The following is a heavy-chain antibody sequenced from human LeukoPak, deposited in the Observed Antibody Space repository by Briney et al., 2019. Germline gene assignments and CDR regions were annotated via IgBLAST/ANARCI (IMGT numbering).Heavy chain of an antibody. J-gene: IGHJ4*02. D-gene: IGHD6-6*01. CDR1: GGSISSSSYY. V-gene: IGHV4-39*01. CDR3: ARLYSSSSLFDY. CDR2: IYYSGST. Sequence: PSETLSLTCTVSGGSISSSSYYWGWIRQPPGKGLEWIGSIYYSGSTYYNPSLKSRVTISVDTSKNQFSLKLSSVTAADTAVYYCARLYSSSSLFDYWGQGTLVTVSS.